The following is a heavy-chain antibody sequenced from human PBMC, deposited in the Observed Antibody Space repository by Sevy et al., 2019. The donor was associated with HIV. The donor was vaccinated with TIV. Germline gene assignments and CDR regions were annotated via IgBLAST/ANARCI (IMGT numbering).Heavy chain of an antibody. CDR1: GFTFDDYA. V-gene: IGHV3-9*01. CDR3: AKGGLVGYYYGMDV. CDR2: ISWNSGSI. J-gene: IGHJ6*02. Sequence: GGSLRLSCAASGFTFDDYAMHWVRQAPGKGLEWVSGISWNSGSIGYADSVKVRFTISTDNAKNSMYLQMNSLRAEDTALYYCAKGGLVGYYYGMDVWGQGTTVTVSS. D-gene: IGHD6-6*01.